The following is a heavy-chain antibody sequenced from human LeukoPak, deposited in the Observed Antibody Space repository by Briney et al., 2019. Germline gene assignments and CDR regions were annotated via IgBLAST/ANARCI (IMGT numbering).Heavy chain of an antibody. CDR1: GYTFTSYG. CDR3: ARDGLSVVVVVPAAIVWFDP. V-gene: IGHV1-18*01. CDR2: ISAYNGNT. D-gene: IGHD2-2*02. Sequence: ASVKVSCKASGYTFTSYGISWVRQAPGQGLEWMGWISAYNGNTNYAQKLQGRVTMTTDTSTSTAYMELRSLRSDDTAVYYCARDGLSVVVVVPAAIVWFDPWGQGTLVTVSS. J-gene: IGHJ5*02.